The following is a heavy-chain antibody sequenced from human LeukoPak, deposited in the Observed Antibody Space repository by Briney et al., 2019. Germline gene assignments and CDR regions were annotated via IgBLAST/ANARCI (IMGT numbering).Heavy chain of an antibody. Sequence: ASVKVSCKXSGYTFTGDYMHWVRQAPGQGLEWMGWINPNSGGTNYAQKFQGRVTMTRDTSISTAYMELSRLRSDDTAVYYCARNPSQERYQAYYFDYWGQGTLVTVSS. CDR2: INPNSGGT. D-gene: IGHD2-2*01. J-gene: IGHJ4*02. V-gene: IGHV1-2*02. CDR1: GYTFTGDY. CDR3: ARNPSQERYQAYYFDY.